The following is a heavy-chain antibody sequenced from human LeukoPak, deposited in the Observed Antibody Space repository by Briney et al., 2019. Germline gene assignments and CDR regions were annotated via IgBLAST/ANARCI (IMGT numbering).Heavy chain of an antibody. CDR2: IYPTGTT. CDR1: GGSISSYY. Sequence: PSETLSLTCTVSGGSISSYYWSWIRQPPGKGLEWIGYIYPTGTTSYNPSLNSRVTISVDTSKNQLSLTLNSVTAADTAVYYCASGYCDRAGCYLGWFDPWGQGTLVTVSS. J-gene: IGHJ5*02. V-gene: IGHV4-4*09. D-gene: IGHD2-2*01. CDR3: ASGYCDRAGCYLGWFDP.